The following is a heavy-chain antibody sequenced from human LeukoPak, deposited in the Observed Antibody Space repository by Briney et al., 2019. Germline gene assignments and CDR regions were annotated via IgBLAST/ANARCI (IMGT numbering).Heavy chain of an antibody. CDR2: IHPSGIF. CDR3: ARGRDRSKAGDH. J-gene: IGHJ4*02. CDR1: GGSCDDYY. Sequence: SETLSLTCAVYGGSCDDYYCSWLRQPPGKGLEWIGEIHPSGIFYYNSSLLSRVTISIDTSKSQFPLRLTSVTAADTAFYYCARGRDRSKAGDHWGQGSLVTVSS. D-gene: IGHD5-24*01. V-gene: IGHV4-34*01.